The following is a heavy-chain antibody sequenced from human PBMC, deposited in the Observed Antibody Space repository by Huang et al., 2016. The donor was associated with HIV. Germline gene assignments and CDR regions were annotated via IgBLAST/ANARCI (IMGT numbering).Heavy chain of an antibody. CDR1: GFNFNSYT. CDR2: INSDTDHI. V-gene: IGHV3-21*02. Sequence: EVQLVEHAGGLVKRGGSLRLSCSASGFNFNSYTMNWVRQAPGRGLEWGSSINSDTDHIYYTDAVKGRFTISRDDAKKSLYLHMNGLRADDTAVYYCARNQWLDYWGQGTLVTVS. CDR3: ARNQWLDY. D-gene: IGHD6-19*01. J-gene: IGHJ4*02.